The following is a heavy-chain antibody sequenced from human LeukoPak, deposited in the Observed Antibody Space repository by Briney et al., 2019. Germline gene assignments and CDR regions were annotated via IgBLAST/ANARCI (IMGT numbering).Heavy chain of an antibody. CDR3: TRANGYGLIDY. CDR1: GGSIISYY. CDR2: IYYTGST. D-gene: IGHD3-10*01. J-gene: IGHJ4*02. Sequence: SETLSLTSSVSGGSIISYYWSWIRQPPGKGLEWIGYIYYTGSTNSNPSLKSRVTISVDTSKNQFSLRLTSVTAADTAMYYCTRANGYGLIDYWGQGTLVTVSS. V-gene: IGHV4-59*12.